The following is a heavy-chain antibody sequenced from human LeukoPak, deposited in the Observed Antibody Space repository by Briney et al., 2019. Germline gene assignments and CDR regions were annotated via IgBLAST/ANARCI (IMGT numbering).Heavy chain of an antibody. V-gene: IGHV4-59*01. CDR1: GGSITRYY. D-gene: IGHD6-13*01. Sequence: SETLSLTCSVSGGSITRYYWNWIRRPPGKGLEWIGYIYYSGSTNYNPSLKSRVTISVDTSKKQFSLKLNSVTAADTAVYYCARLDRSTWSWGQGTLVTVPS. J-gene: IGHJ4*02. CDR2: IYYSGST. CDR3: ARLDRSTWS.